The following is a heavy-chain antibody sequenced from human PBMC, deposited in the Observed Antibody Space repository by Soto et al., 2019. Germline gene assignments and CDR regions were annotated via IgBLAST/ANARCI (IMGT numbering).Heavy chain of an antibody. J-gene: IGHJ6*02. CDR1: GGTFSSYA. CDR3: ARDYYGSGSQHYYYYYGMDV. Sequence: ASVKVFCKASGGTFSSYAISWVRQAPGQGLEWMGGIIPIFGTANYAEKFQGRVKIAADESRSTAYMALSSLRSEDTAVYYCARDYYGSGSQHYYYYYGMDVEGQRTTVNVSS. V-gene: IGHV1-69*13. D-gene: IGHD3-10*01. CDR2: IIPIFGTA.